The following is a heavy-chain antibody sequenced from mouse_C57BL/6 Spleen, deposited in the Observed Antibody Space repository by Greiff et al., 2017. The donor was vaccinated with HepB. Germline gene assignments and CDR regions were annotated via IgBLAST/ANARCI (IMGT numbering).Heavy chain of an antibody. CDR3: ARHEDYYGSSPDV. CDR1: GFTFSSYG. J-gene: IGHJ1*03. CDR2: ISSGGSYT. D-gene: IGHD1-1*01. Sequence: EVKLVESGGDLVKPGGSLKLSCAASGFTFSSYGMSWVRQTPDKRLEWVATISSGGSYTYYPDSVKGRFTISRDNAKNTLYLQMSSLKSEDTAMYYCARHEDYYGSSPDVWGTGTTVTVSS. V-gene: IGHV5-6*01.